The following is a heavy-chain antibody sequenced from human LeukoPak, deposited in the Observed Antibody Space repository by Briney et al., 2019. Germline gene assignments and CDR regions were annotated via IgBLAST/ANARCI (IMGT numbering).Heavy chain of an antibody. Sequence: GGSLRLSCAASGFTFSSYGMHWVRQAPGKGLEWVAFIRYDGSNKYYADSVKGRFTISRDNSKNTLYLQMNSLRAEDTAVYYCARESYSGSSFPVYWGQGTLVTVSS. J-gene: IGHJ4*02. CDR3: ARESYSGSSFPVY. V-gene: IGHV3-30*02. CDR2: IRYDGSNK. CDR1: GFTFSSYG. D-gene: IGHD1-26*01.